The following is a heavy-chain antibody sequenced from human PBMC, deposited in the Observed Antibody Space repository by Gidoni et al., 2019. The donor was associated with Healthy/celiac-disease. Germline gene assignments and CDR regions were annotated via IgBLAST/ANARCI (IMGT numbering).Heavy chain of an antibody. D-gene: IGHD4-17*01. CDR2: IWYDGSNK. J-gene: IGHJ4*02. CDR3: ARDRLTTVTRAFDY. CDR1: GFTFSSYG. V-gene: IGHV3-33*01. Sequence: QVQLVESGGGVVQPGRSLRLSCAASGFTFSSYGMHWVRQAPGKGLEWVAVIWYDGSNKYYADSVKGRFTISRDNSKNTLYLQMNSLRAEDTAVYYCARDRLTTVTRAFDYWGQGTLVTVSS.